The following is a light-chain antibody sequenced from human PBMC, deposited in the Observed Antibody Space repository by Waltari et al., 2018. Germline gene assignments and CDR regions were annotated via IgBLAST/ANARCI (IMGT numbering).Light chain of an antibody. CDR3: SSYTTSSAPGV. V-gene: IGLV2-14*01. J-gene: IGLJ1*01. CDR2: EVS. CDR1: ASHVGAYDF. Sequence: QSALTQPASVSGSPGQSITISCSGTASHVGAYDFVPWYQQHPGNAPHLSIYEVSNRPSGVSNRFSAAKSVNTASLTISGLQAEDEADYYCSSYTTSSAPGVFGTGTRVTVL.